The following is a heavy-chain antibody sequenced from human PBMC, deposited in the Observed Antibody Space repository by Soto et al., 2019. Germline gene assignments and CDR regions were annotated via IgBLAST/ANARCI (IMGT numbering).Heavy chain of an antibody. Sequence: GSLRLSGAASGFTCSSYAMHWVRQAPGKGLEWVAVISYDGSNKYYADSVKGRFTISRDNSKNTLYLQMNSLRAEDTAVYYCASNFNTKYYYDSSASSYFQHWGQGTLVTVSS. J-gene: IGHJ1*01. D-gene: IGHD3-22*01. CDR1: GFTCSSYA. CDR2: ISYDGSNK. V-gene: IGHV3-30-3*01. CDR3: ASNFNTKYYYDSSASSYFQH.